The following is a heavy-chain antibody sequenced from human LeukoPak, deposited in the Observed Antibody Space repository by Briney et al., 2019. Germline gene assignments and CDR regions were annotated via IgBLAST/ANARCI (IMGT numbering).Heavy chain of an antibody. V-gene: IGHV3-48*03. D-gene: IGHD3-22*01. CDR3: ASGVMYYDSSGRNY. CDR2: ISNDGNTI. J-gene: IGHJ4*02. Sequence: AGASLSLSYPASGFPFSNSEMNWARQAPGRGLGWATYISNDGNTIYYTDSVKGRFTVSRDNAKNSGYLQMNSLRAEDTAVYYCASGVMYYDSSGRNYWGQGTLVTVSS. CDR1: GFPFSNSE.